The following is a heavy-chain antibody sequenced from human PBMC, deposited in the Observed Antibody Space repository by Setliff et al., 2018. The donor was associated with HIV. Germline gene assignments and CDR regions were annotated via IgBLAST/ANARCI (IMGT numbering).Heavy chain of an antibody. V-gene: IGHV1-18*04. CDR3: ARYVPADASFDY. D-gene: IGHD2-2*01. CDR2: ISAYNGDT. J-gene: IGHJ4*02. CDR1: GYSFSSYG. Sequence: GASVKVSCKAAGYSFSSYGITWVRQAPGQGLEWMGWISAYNGDTRYAQTLQDRVTMTTDTSTSTAYMEVRSLRSDDTAVYFCARYVPADASFDYWGPGTLVTVSS.